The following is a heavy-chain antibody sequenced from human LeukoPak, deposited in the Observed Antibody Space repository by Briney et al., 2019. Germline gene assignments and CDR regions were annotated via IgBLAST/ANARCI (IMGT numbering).Heavy chain of an antibody. Sequence: ASVKVSCKASGYTFTSYGISWVRQAPGQGLEWMGWISAYNGNTNYAQKLQGRVTMTTDTSTSTAYMELRSLRSDDTAVYCCARARSYGSYFDYWGQGTLVTVSS. CDR2: ISAYNGNT. J-gene: IGHJ4*02. CDR3: ARARSYGSYFDY. V-gene: IGHV1-18*01. D-gene: IGHD1-26*01. CDR1: GYTFTSYG.